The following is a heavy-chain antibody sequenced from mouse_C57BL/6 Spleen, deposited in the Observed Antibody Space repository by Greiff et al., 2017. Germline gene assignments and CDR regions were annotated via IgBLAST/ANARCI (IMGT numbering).Heavy chain of an antibody. V-gene: IGHV1-22*01. J-gene: IGHJ4*01. Sequence: VQLQQSGPELVKPGASVKMSCKASGYTFTDYNMHWVKQSHGQSLEWIGYINPNNGGTSYNQKFKSKATLTVHKSYSTAYMELRSLTSEDSAVYSCARGDDGYVAMEDWGQGTSVTVSA. D-gene: IGHD2-3*01. CDR3: ARGDDGYVAMED. CDR1: GYTFTDYN. CDR2: INPNNGGT.